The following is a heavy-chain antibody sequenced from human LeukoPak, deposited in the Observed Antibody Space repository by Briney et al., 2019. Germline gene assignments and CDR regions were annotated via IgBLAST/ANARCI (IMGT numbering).Heavy chain of an antibody. Sequence: PSESLSLTCAVSGYSINSGYYRGWTRQPPRKGLEGIGRSYHSGNTYYNPSLKSRVTISIDTSKNLFSLKLSSVTAADTAVYYCSRALDYGDYPFDYWGQGTMVTVSS. CDR3: SRALDYGDYPFDY. D-gene: IGHD4-17*01. V-gene: IGHV4-38-2*01. J-gene: IGHJ4*02. CDR2: SYHSGNT. CDR1: GYSINSGYY.